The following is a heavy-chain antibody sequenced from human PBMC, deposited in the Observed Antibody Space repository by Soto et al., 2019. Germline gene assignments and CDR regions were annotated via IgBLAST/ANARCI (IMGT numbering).Heavy chain of an antibody. CDR2: IYYSGST. D-gene: IGHD1-7*01. J-gene: IGHJ6*02. Sequence: QVQLQESGPGLVKPSQTLSLTCTVSGGSISSGDYYWSWIRQPPGKGLEWIGYIYYSGSTYYNPSLKSRVTISVDTSKNQFALKLSSVTAADTAVYYCAREVGTGTPLYGMDVWGQGTTVTVSS. V-gene: IGHV4-30-4*01. CDR1: GGSISSGDYY. CDR3: AREVGTGTPLYGMDV.